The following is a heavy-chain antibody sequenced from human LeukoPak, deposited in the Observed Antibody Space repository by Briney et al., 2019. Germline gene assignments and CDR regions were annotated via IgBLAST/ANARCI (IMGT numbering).Heavy chain of an antibody. CDR2: INHSGST. V-gene: IGHV4-34*01. CDR3: ARGRVVVAANYMDV. J-gene: IGHJ6*03. CDR1: GGSFSGYY. D-gene: IGHD2-15*01. Sequence: SETLSLTCAVYGGSFSGYYWSWIRQPPGKGLEWIGEINHSGSTNYNPSLKSRVTISVDTSKNQFSLKLSSVTAADTAVYYCARGRVVVAANYMDVWGKGTTVTISS.